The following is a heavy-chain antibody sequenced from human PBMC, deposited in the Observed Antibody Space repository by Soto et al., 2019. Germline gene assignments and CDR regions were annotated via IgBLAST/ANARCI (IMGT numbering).Heavy chain of an antibody. Sequence: GASEKVSCKASGYTFTGHYIHWVRQAPEQGPEWMGEIGPESGATRYAQTFQGSVSRTRDMCITTVYMELNNLSRDDTAVYYCGRGRSGQIVVFYWGQGTPVTVSS. J-gene: IGHJ4*02. CDR3: GRGRSGQIVVFY. D-gene: IGHD1-26*01. CDR2: IGPESGAT. V-gene: IGHV1-2*02. CDR1: GYTFTGHY.